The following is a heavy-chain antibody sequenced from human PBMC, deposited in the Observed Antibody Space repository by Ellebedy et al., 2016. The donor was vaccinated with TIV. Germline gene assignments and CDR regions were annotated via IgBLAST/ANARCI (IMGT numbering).Heavy chain of an antibody. CDR1: GGSISSYY. J-gene: IGHJ4*02. CDR3: ARIGSYSVRD. CDR2: IYNSGTT. Sequence: SETLSLTXTVSGGSISSYYWSWIRQPPGKGLEWIGYIYNSGTTNYNPSLKSRVTISVDTSKNQFSLNLNSVTAADTAVYYCARIGSYSVRDWGQGTLVTVSS. D-gene: IGHD2-15*01. V-gene: IGHV4-59*01.